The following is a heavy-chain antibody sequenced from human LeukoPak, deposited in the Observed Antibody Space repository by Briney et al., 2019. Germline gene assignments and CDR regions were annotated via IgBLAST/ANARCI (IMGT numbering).Heavy chain of an antibody. CDR1: GFTFSNYA. D-gene: IGHD2-15*01. J-gene: IGHJ4*02. CDR3: ASRYCSGDSCSQFYYY. V-gene: IGHV3-23*01. Sequence: GGSLGLSCAASGFTFSNYAMSWVRQAPGKGLEWVSAISAGGGSTYYADSVKGRFTISRDNSKNTLYLQMNSLRAEDTAVYYCASRYCSGDSCSQFYYYWGQGTLVTVSS. CDR2: ISAGGGST.